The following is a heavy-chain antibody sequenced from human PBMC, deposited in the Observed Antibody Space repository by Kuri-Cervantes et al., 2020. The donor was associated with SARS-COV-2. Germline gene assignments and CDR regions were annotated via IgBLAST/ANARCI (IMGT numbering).Heavy chain of an antibody. CDR3: ARTGSGYDSVYYYYGMDV. J-gene: IGHJ6*02. Sequence: KVSCKGSGYSFTSYWISWVRQMPGKGLEWMGRIDPSDSYTNYSPSFQGHVTISADKSISTAYLQWSSLKASDTAMYYCARTGSGYDSVYYYYGMDVWGQGTTVTVSS. V-gene: IGHV5-10-1*01. CDR2: IDPSDSYT. D-gene: IGHD5-12*01. CDR1: GYSFTSYW.